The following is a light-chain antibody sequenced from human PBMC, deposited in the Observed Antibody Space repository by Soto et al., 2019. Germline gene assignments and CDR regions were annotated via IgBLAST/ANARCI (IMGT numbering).Light chain of an antibody. Sequence: QSALTQPASVSGSPGQSITISCTGTSSDVGSYNLVSWYQQHPGKAPKLMIYEVSKRPSGVSNRFSGSKSGNTASLTISGLQAEDEAAYYCCSYAGSSEVFGGGTKLTVL. V-gene: IGLV2-23*02. J-gene: IGLJ2*01. CDR3: CSYAGSSEV. CDR2: EVS. CDR1: SSDVGSYNL.